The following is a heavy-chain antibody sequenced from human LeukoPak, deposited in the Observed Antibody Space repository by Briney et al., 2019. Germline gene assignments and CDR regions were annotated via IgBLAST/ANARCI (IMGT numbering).Heavy chain of an antibody. J-gene: IGHJ4*02. V-gene: IGHV3-49*03. Sequence: GGSLRLSWTFAGFTFGTYAVSWFSQAPGKGLEWVAFIRSKTFGGTTEYAASVKGRFTISRDDSKSIAYLQMNSLKTEDTAVYYCTRYSGRTDYWGQGTLVSVSS. D-gene: IGHD5-18*01. CDR3: TRYSGRTDY. CDR2: IRSKTFGGTT. CDR1: GFTFGTYA.